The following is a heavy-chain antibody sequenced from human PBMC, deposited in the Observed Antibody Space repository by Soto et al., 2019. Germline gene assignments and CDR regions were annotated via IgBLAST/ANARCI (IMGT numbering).Heavy chain of an antibody. Sequence: SETLSLTCSVYGGSFSGYYWSWIRPPPGKGLEWIGEIIHTGSTNYNPSLKSRVTISIDTSKKQFSLKLSSVTAADTAVYYCAPHVVPPATLIHRGQGTLVTVSA. V-gene: IGHV4-34*12. J-gene: IGHJ4*02. D-gene: IGHD2-2*01. CDR3: APHVVPPATLIH. CDR1: GGSFSGYY. CDR2: IIHTGST.